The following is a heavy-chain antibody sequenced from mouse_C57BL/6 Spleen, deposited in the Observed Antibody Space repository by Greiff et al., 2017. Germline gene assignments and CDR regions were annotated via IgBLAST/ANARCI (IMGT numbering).Heavy chain of an antibody. V-gene: IGHV1-59*01. D-gene: IGHD2-1*01. CDR2: IDPSDSYT. J-gene: IGHJ3*01. CDR3: AVLYYGNYVGFAY. CDR1: GYTFTSSW. Sequence: QVQLQQPGAELVRPGPSVKLSCTASGYTFTSSWMHWVKQRPGQGLEWIGVIDPSDSYTNYNQKFKGKATLTVDTYSSTGYMQLSSLASEDSAIYYCAVLYYGNYVGFAYWGQGTLVTVSA.